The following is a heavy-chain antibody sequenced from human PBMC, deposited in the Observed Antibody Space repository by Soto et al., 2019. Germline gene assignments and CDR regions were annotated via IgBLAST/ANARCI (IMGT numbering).Heavy chain of an antibody. CDR3: ARVGGINWFDP. CDR2: IYHRGIT. J-gene: IGHJ5*02. CDR1: DASITSDDYY. Sequence: SETLSLTCTVSDASITSDDYYWSWIRQPPGKGLEYIAYIYHRGITYYNPSLQSRVTISLDTSKNQFSLKLSSVTAADTAVYYCARVGGINWFDPWGQGTLVTVSS. V-gene: IGHV4-30-4*01. D-gene: IGHD1-20*01.